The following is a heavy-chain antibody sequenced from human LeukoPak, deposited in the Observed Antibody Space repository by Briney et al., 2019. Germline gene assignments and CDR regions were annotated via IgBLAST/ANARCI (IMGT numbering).Heavy chain of an antibody. CDR2: ISGSGGST. V-gene: IGHV3-23*01. J-gene: IGHJ4*02. CDR3: AKNVLTGYYRLYYFDY. Sequence: GGSLRLSXAASGFTFSSYAMSWVRQAPGKGLEWVSAISGSGGSTYYADSVKGRFTISRDNSKNTLYLQMNSLRAEDTAVYYCAKNVLTGYYRLYYFDYWGQGTLVTVSS. D-gene: IGHD3-9*01. CDR1: GFTFSSYA.